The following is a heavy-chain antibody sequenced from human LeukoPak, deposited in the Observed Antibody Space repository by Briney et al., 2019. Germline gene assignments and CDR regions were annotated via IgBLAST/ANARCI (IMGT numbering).Heavy chain of an antibody. CDR3: GRHRIAAVDDAFDI. Sequence: SDPLPFTCTVSGGPIRSSRYYWVCMRPPPGRAGVWLGTIYYSGSTYYNPSLKSRVTISVDTSKNQFSLKLSSVTAADTTVYYCGRHRIAAVDDAFDIWGHGTMVTVSS. J-gene: IGHJ3*02. CDR1: GGPIRSSRYY. CDR2: IYYSGST. V-gene: IGHV4-39*01. D-gene: IGHD6-13*01.